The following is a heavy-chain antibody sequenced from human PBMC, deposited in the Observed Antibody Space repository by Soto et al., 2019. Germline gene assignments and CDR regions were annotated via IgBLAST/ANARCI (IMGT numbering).Heavy chain of an antibody. Sequence: EPLSLPSAVLCGSFRGYYWSCIRQPPGKGLGWIGEVNHSGSTNYNPSPKSRVTISVDTSKKQLSLKLSSVTAADTAVNYCAIGQGRSLEWLPTIKRNNWFDTWGQGTLVTVSS. CDR2: VNHSGST. J-gene: IGHJ5*02. D-gene: IGHD3-3*01. V-gene: IGHV4-34*01. CDR3: AIGQGRSLEWLPTIKRNNWFDT. CDR1: CGSFRGYY.